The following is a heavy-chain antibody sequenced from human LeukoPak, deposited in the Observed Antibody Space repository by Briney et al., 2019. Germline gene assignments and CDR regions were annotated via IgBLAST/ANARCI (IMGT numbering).Heavy chain of an antibody. D-gene: IGHD3-3*01. CDR3: AKEGRPNYDFWSGYYTPDWFDP. V-gene: IGHV3-30-3*01. CDR2: ISYDGSNK. Sequence: GGSLRLSCAASGFTFSSYAMHWVRQAPGKGLEWVAVISYDGSNKYYADSVKGRFTISRDNSKNTLYLQMNSLRAEDTAVYYCAKEGRPNYDFWSGYYTPDWFDPWGQGTLVTVSS. CDR1: GFTFSSYA. J-gene: IGHJ5*02.